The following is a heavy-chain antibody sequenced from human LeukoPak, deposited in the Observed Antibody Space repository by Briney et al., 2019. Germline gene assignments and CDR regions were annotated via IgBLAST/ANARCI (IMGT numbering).Heavy chain of an antibody. Sequence: PSQTLSLTCTVSGGSISSGGYYWSWIRQPPGKGLEWIGYIYYSGSTNYNPSLKSRVTISVDTSKNQFSLKLSSVTAADTAVYYCARFGGTYYYDSSGYSYNWFDPWGQGTLVTVSS. J-gene: IGHJ5*02. CDR2: IYYSGST. V-gene: IGHV4-61*08. D-gene: IGHD3-22*01. CDR1: GGSISSGGYY. CDR3: ARFGGTYYYDSSGYSYNWFDP.